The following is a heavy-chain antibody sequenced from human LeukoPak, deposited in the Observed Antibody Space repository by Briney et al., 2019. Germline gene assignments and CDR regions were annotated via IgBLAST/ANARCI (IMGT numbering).Heavy chain of an antibody. CDR3: ARLHLVSSGWYPMADS. CDR1: GGSFRGYY. Sequence: SETLSLTCAVYGGSFRGYYWSWIRQPPGKGLEWIGEINHSGSSNYSPSLKSRVTISVDTSKNQFSLRLSSVTAADTAIYYCARLHLVSSGWYPMADSWGQGSLVTVSS. V-gene: IGHV4-34*01. J-gene: IGHJ4*02. CDR2: INHSGSS. D-gene: IGHD6-19*01.